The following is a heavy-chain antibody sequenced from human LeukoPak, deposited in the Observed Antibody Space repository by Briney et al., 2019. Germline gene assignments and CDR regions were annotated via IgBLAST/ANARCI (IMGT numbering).Heavy chain of an antibody. D-gene: IGHD3-22*01. V-gene: IGHV3-15*01. J-gene: IGHJ4*02. CDR3: TTISSITMMLVVKYFDY. CDR1: GFTFSNAW. CDR2: TKSKTDGGTT. Sequence: GGSLRLSCAASGFTFSNAWMSWVRQAPGKGLEWVGRTKSKTDGGTTDYAAPVKGRFTISRDDSKNTLYLQMNSLKTEDTAVYYCTTISSITMMLVVKYFDYWGQGTLVTVSS.